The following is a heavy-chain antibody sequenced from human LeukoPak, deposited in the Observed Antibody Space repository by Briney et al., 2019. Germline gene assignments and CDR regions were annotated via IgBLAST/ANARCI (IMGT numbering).Heavy chain of an antibody. CDR2: IIPVFGTA. CDR3: ARDPATGHGENDY. CDR1: GGTFSSYA. D-gene: IGHD4-17*01. V-gene: IGHV1-69*13. J-gene: IGHJ4*02. Sequence: SVKVSCKASGGTFSSYAISWVRQAPGQGLEWMGGIIPVFGTANYAQKFQGRVTITADESTSTAYMELSSLRSEDTAVYYCARDPATGHGENDYWGQGTLVTVSS.